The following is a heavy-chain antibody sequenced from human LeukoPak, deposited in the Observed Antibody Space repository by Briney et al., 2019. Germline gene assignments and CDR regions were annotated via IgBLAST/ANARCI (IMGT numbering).Heavy chain of an antibody. CDR2: INPNTGGT. V-gene: IGHV1-2*02. Sequence: ASVKVSCKASGYTFTGYYIHWVRQAPGQGLEWMGWINPNTGGTNYAQKLQGRVTMTTDTSTSTAYMELRSLRSDDTAVYYCARDPLGHCSSSNCYTRMEFDYWGQGTLVTVSS. J-gene: IGHJ4*02. D-gene: IGHD2-2*02. CDR3: ARDPLGHCSSSNCYTRMEFDY. CDR1: GYTFTGYY.